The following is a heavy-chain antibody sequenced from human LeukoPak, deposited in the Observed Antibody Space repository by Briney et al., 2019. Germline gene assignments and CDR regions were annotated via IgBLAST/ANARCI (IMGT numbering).Heavy chain of an antibody. Sequence: GASVKVSCKASGYTFTRYAMNWVRQAPGQGLEWMGWINTNTGNPTYAQGFTGRFVFSLDTSVSTTYLQISSLKAADTAVYYCARLHNSGWYLGYFDYWGQGTPVTVSS. CDR1: GYTFTRYA. CDR3: ARLHNSGWYLGYFDY. D-gene: IGHD6-19*01. J-gene: IGHJ4*02. CDR2: INTNTGNP. V-gene: IGHV7-4-1*02.